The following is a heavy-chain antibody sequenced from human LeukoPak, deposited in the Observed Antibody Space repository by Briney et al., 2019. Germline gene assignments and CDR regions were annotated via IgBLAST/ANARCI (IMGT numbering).Heavy chain of an antibody. V-gene: IGHV3-48*01. J-gene: IGHJ4*02. D-gene: IGHD6-19*01. Sequence: GGSLRLSCAASGFTFNVYSMNWVRQAPGKGLEWVSFISSSLDSNIYYADSVKGRFTISRDNAKNSLYLQMNSLRAEDTAVYYCATHPQWLVPDYVDYWGQGTLVTVSS. CDR1: GFTFNVYS. CDR3: ATHPQWLVPDYVDY. CDR2: ISSSLDSNI.